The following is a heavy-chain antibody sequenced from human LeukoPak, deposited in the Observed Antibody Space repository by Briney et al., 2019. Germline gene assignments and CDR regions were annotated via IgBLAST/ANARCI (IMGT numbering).Heavy chain of an antibody. Sequence: VASVTVSRKVSGYTLTELSMHWVRQAPGKGLEWMGGFDPEDGETIYAQKFQGRVTMTEDTSTDTAYMELSSLRSEDTVVYYCARGPRDWFDPWGQGTLVTVSS. V-gene: IGHV1-24*01. CDR3: ARGPRDWFDP. J-gene: IGHJ5*02. CDR2: FDPEDGET. CDR1: GYTLTELS.